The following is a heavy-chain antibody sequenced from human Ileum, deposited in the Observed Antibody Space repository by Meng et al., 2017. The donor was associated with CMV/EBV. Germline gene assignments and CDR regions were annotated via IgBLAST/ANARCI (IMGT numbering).Heavy chain of an antibody. CDR2: MRSSGSS. J-gene: IGHJ4*02. D-gene: IGHD5/OR15-5a*01. Sequence: LQLQESGPGLVKPSEPLSLTCTVSGGSISSSTYYWGWVRQPPGKGLEWIGLMRSSGSSFYSPSLRSRVTMSVDTSKNQFSLKVNSVTAADTAVYYCARDSSGVSGTFDSWGQGTLVTVSS. V-gene: IGHV4-39*07. CDR1: GGSISSSTYY. CDR3: ARDSSGVSGTFDS.